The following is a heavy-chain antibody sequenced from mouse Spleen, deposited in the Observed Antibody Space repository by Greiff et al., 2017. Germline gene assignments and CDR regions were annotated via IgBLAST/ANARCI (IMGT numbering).Heavy chain of an antibody. CDR1: GFTFTDYY. Sequence: EVHLVESGGGLVQPGGSLSLSCAASGFTFTDYYMSWVRQPPGKALEWLGFIRNKANGYTIEYCASVKGRFTISRDNSQSILYLQMNALRAEDSATYYCVSYTGTYYFDYWGQGTTLTVPS. D-gene: IGHD4-1*01. V-gene: IGHV7-3*01. CDR2: IRNKANGYTI. CDR3: VSYTGTYYFDY. J-gene: IGHJ2*01.